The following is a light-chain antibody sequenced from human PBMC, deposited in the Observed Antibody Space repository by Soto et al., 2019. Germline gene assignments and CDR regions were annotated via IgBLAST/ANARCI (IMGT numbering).Light chain of an antibody. J-gene: IGKJ3*01. V-gene: IGKV1-33*01. CDR3: QQYDWLPPT. CDR1: QDVNDY. Sequence: DVQMTQSPSSLSASVGDRVTITCQASQDVNDYLNWYQQKPGKAPTLLIYDASNLEVGVPSRFSGTGSGTHFTFTISNLQPEDVATYYCQQYDWLPPTFGPGTKVDLK. CDR2: DAS.